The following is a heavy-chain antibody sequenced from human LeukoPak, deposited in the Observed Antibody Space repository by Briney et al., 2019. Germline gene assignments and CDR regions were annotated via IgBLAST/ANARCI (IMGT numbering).Heavy chain of an antibody. CDR2: ISSSSSYI. D-gene: IGHD3-22*01. J-gene: IGHJ4*02. Sequence: PGGSLRLSCAASGFTFSSYSMNWVRQAPGKGLEWVSSISSSSSYIYYADSVKGRFTISRDNAKNSLYLQMNSLRAEDTALYYCAKDIGLTYYYDSSGYFDYWGQGTLVTVSS. V-gene: IGHV3-21*04. CDR3: AKDIGLTYYYDSSGYFDY. CDR1: GFTFSSYS.